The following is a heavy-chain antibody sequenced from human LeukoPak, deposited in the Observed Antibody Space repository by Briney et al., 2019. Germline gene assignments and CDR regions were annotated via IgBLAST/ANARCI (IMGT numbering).Heavy chain of an antibody. CDR2: IIPIFGTV. CDR1: GGTFSSYA. Sequence: ALVKVSCKASGGTFSSYAISWVREAPGQGLEWMGGIIPIFGTVNYAQKFQGRVTITTDESTSTAYMELSSLRSEDTAVYYCARGPPGILAFDYWGQGTLVTVSS. J-gene: IGHJ4*02. D-gene: IGHD1-26*01. V-gene: IGHV1-69*05. CDR3: ARGPPGILAFDY.